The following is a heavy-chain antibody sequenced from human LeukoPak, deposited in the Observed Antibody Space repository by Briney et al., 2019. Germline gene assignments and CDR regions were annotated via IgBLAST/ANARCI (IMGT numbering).Heavy chain of an antibody. V-gene: IGHV1-69*04. CDR1: GGTFSSYA. CDR2: IIPILGIA. D-gene: IGHD3-3*01. CDR3: ARDGWNDFWSGEPFDY. Sequence: ASVKVSCKASGGTFSSYAISWVRQAPGQGLEWMGRIIPILGIANYAQKFQGRVTITADKSTSTAYMELSSLRSEGTAVYYCARDGWNDFWSGEPFDYWGQGTLVTVSS. J-gene: IGHJ4*02.